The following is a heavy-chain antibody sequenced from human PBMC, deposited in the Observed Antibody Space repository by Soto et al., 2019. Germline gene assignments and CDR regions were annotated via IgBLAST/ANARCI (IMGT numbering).Heavy chain of an antibody. CDR3: ARDRTGHSSGWYWRFVLDY. D-gene: IGHD6-19*01. Sequence: QEQLVESGGGVVQPGRSLRVSCAASGFTFRSYGMHWVRQAPGKGLEWVAVVSYDGSKKYYADSVKGRFTISRDNSKNTLYLQMNSLRAEDTAVYYCARDRTGHSSGWYWRFVLDYWGQGTLVTVSS. J-gene: IGHJ4*02. CDR1: GFTFRSYG. CDR2: VSYDGSKK. V-gene: IGHV3-30*03.